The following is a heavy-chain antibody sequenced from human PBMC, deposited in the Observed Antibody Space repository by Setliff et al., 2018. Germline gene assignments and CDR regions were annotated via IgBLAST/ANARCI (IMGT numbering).Heavy chain of an antibody. Sequence: GGSLRLSCAASGFTFSSYEMNWVRQAPGKGLEWVSYISSSGSTIDYADSVKGRFTISRDNAKNSLYLQMNSLRAEDTAVYYCARGGWRYCGGDCYSRSYYYYGMDVWGQGTTVTVSS. CDR3: ARGGWRYCGGDCYSRSYYYYGMDV. V-gene: IGHV3-48*03. CDR2: ISSSGSTI. CDR1: GFTFSSYE. D-gene: IGHD2-21*02. J-gene: IGHJ6*02.